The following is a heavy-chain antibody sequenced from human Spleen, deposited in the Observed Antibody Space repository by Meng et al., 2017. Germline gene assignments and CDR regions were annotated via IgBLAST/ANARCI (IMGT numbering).Heavy chain of an antibody. D-gene: IGHD3-10*01. CDR3: SKDPPGCGAEDFQH. Sequence: GESLKISCAASGFTFSSYAMSWVRQAPGKGLEWVSAICGSGGSTYYADSVKGRFTISRDISKNTLYLQMKSLRAEDTAVYYCSKDPPGCGAEDFQHWGQGTLVTVSS. V-gene: IGHV3-23*01. CDR2: ICGSGGST. J-gene: IGHJ1*01. CDR1: GFTFSSYA.